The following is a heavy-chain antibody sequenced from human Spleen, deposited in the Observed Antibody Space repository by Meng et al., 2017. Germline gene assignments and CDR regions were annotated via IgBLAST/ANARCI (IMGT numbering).Heavy chain of an antibody. J-gene: IGHJ5*02. CDR1: GYTFTSYG. Sequence: ASVKVSCKASGYTFTSYGIRWVRQAPGQGLEWMGWISGDNDNTNYAQRFQGRVTMTTDTSTNTAYMELRRLRSDDTAVYYCARARIVERAIDPWGQGTLVTVSS. D-gene: IGHD2-15*01. CDR2: ISGDNDNT. CDR3: ARARIVERAIDP. V-gene: IGHV1-18*01.